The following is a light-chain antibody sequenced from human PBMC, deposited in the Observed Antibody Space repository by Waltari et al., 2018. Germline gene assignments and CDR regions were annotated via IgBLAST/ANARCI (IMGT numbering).Light chain of an antibody. CDR2: DAS. Sequence: QASEDIRTYLNWYQQKPGKATKLLIYDASNLETGVPSRFSGSGSGTDFTLTISSLQPEDLATYYCQQHDNLPSFTFGGGTKVEI. CDR3: QQHDNLPSFT. J-gene: IGKJ4*01. V-gene: IGKV1-33*01. CDR1: EDIRTY.